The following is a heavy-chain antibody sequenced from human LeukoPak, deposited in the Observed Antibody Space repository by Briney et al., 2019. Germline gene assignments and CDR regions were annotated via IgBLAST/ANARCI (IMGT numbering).Heavy chain of an antibody. CDR1: GGSFSGYY. Sequence: SETLSLTCAVYGGSFSGYYWSWIRQPPGKGLEWIGEINHSGSTNYNPSLKSRVTISVDTSKNQFSLKLSSVTAADTAVYYCARLSQLLWSGELSNWFDPWGQGTLVTVSS. D-gene: IGHD3-10*01. J-gene: IGHJ5*02. CDR3: ARLSQLLWSGELSNWFDP. CDR2: INHSGST. V-gene: IGHV4-34*01.